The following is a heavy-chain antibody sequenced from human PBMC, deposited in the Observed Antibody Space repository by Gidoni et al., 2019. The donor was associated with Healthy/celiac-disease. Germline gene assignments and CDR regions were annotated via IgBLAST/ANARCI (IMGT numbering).Heavy chain of an antibody. Sequence: QVQLVQSGAEVKKPGASVKVSCKASGYTFTGHYMHWVRQAPGQGLEWMGWINPNSGGTNYAQKFQGRVTMTRDTSISTAYMELSRLRSDDTAVYYCARGDDFWSGSYYGMDVWGQGTTVTVSS. CDR3: ARGDDFWSGSYYGMDV. CDR1: GYTFTGHY. V-gene: IGHV1-2*02. CDR2: INPNSGGT. D-gene: IGHD3-3*01. J-gene: IGHJ6*02.